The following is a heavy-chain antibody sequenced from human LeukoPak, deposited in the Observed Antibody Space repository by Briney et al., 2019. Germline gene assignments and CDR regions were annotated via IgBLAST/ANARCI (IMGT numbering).Heavy chain of an antibody. V-gene: IGHV3-66*02. J-gene: IGHJ3*02. CDR2: IYSGGST. CDR3: ARDLDRAFDI. CDR1: GFTVSSNY. Sequence: GGSLRLSCAASGFTVSSNYMSWVRQAPGKGLEWVPVIYSGGSTYYADSVKGRFTISRDNSKNTLYLQMNSLRAEDTAVYYCARDLDRAFDIWGQGTMVTVSS.